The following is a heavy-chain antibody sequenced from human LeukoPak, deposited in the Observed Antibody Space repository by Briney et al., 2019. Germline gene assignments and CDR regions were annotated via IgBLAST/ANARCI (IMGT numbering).Heavy chain of an antibody. J-gene: IGHJ6*03. Sequence: ASVKVSCKASGYTFTGYYMHWVRQAPGQGLEWMGWINPNSGGTNYAQKFQGRVTMTRDTSISAAYMELSRLRSDDTAVYYCAMDFWSGYRSNYYYYYMDVWGKGTTVTVSS. CDR3: AMDFWSGYRSNYYYYYMDV. V-gene: IGHV1-2*02. D-gene: IGHD3-3*01. CDR1: GYTFTGYY. CDR2: INPNSGGT.